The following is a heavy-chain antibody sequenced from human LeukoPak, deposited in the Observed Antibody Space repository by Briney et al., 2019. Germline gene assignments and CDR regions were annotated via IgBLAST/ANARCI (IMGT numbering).Heavy chain of an antibody. V-gene: IGHV1-2*02. Sequence: GASVKLSCKASGYTFSGYYMHWVRQAPGQGLEWVGRINPNSGGTNYAQKFQGRVTMTRDTSISTAYMELSRLRSDDTAVYYCARGRDRYCSSTSCRPFDYWGQGTLVTVSS. CDR2: INPNSGGT. CDR1: GYTFSGYY. J-gene: IGHJ4*02. D-gene: IGHD2-2*01. CDR3: ARGRDRYCSSTSCRPFDY.